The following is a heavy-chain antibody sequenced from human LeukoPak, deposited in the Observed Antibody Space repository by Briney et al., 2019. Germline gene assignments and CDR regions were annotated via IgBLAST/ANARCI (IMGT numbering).Heavy chain of an antibody. Sequence: GGSVSLSRAPDGFTLSTYSMNWARQAGGEGREWISYSNSDTYSNTIHYADTVKGRFTISRDNAKSSLYLQMNSLRDEDTAVYYCARDRSYAFDYWGQGTLVTVSS. CDR1: GFTLSTYS. D-gene: IGHD3-16*02. J-gene: IGHJ4*02. CDR2: SNSDTYSNTI. V-gene: IGHV3-48*02. CDR3: ARDRSYAFDY.